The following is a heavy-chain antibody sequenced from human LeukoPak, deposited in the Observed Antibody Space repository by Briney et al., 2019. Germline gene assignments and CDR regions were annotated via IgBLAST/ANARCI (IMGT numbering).Heavy chain of an antibody. CDR3: ARQGGWGGALSFFDS. J-gene: IGHJ4*02. CDR1: GVSISTTSYY. D-gene: IGHD3-16*01. Sequence: SETLSLTCTVSGVSISTTSYYWGWIRQTPGKGLEWIGSMLYRGSTYYSPSLRSRVIISVDASKNQFFLTPSAVTAADTAVYYCARQGGWGGALSFFDSWGQGTLVTVSS. CDR2: MLYRGST. V-gene: IGHV4-39*01.